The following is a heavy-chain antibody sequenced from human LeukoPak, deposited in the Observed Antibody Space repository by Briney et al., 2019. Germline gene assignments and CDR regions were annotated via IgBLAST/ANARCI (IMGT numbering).Heavy chain of an antibody. Sequence: GGSLRLSCAASGFTFNMYWMSWVRQAPGKGLEWVANIKQDGSEEHYVDSVTGRFTISRHNAKNSLYLQMNSLRAEDTAVYYCVRWATSYDFWGQGTLVTVSS. CDR1: GFTFNMYW. CDR3: VRWATSYDF. V-gene: IGHV3-7*01. D-gene: IGHD5-12*01. J-gene: IGHJ4*02. CDR2: IKQDGSEE.